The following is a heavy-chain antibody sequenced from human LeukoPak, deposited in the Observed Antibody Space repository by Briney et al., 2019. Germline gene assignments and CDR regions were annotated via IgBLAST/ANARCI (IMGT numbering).Heavy chain of an antibody. CDR2: INPNSGGT. CDR3: ARGNSGWYNWFDP. Sequence: VASVKVSCKASGYIFNGYYIHWVRQAPGQGLEWMGWINPNSGGTNYAQKFRGRVTMTRDTSISTAYMEMSRLRYDDTAVYYCARGNSGWYNWFDPWGQGTLVTVSS. D-gene: IGHD6-19*01. CDR1: GYIFNGYY. J-gene: IGHJ5*02. V-gene: IGHV1-2*02.